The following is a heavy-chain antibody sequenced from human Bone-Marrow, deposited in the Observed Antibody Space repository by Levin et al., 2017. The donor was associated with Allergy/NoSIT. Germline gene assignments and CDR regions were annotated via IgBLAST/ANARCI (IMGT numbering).Heavy chain of an antibody. D-gene: IGHD2-2*02. J-gene: IGHJ5*02. CDR1: GGSISSGGYS. Sequence: LRLSCAVSGGSISSGGYSWSWIRQPPGKGLEWIGYIYHSGSTYYNPSLKSRVTISVDRSKNQFSLKLSSVTAADTAVYYCARALGYCSSTSCYIGWFDPWGQGTLVTVSS. CDR3: ARALGYCSSTSCYIGWFDP. V-gene: IGHV4-30-2*01. CDR2: IYHSGST.